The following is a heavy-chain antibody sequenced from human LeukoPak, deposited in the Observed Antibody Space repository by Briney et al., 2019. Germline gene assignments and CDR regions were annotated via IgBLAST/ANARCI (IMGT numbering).Heavy chain of an antibody. CDR2: IIPIFGTA. V-gene: IGHV1-69*05. CDR3: ARGPIGSSFDY. Sequence: GASVRVSCKASGGAFSSYAISWVRQAPGQGLEWMAGIIPIFGTANYAQKFQGRVTITTDESTSTAYMELSSLRSEDTAVYYCARGPIGSSFDYWGQGTLVTVSS. CDR1: GGAFSSYA. D-gene: IGHD1-26*01. J-gene: IGHJ4*02.